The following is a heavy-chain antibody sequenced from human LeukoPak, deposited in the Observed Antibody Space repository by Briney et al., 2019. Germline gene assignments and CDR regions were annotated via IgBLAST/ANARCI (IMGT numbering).Heavy chain of an antibody. Sequence: ASVKVSCKASGYTFTSYYMHWVRQAPGQGLEWMGIINPSGGSTSYAQKFQGRVTMTRNTSISTAYMELSSLRAEDTAVYYCARSYTDTSAFDIWGQGTMVTVSS. J-gene: IGHJ3*02. V-gene: IGHV1-46*01. D-gene: IGHD5-18*01. CDR2: INPSGGST. CDR1: GYTFTSYY. CDR3: ARSYTDTSAFDI.